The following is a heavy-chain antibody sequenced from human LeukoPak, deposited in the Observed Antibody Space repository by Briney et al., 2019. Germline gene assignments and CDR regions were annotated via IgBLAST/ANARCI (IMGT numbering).Heavy chain of an antibody. D-gene: IGHD3-9*01. CDR3: AKRKRYFDWLLFRYCFDY. Sequence: PGGSLRLSCAASGLTFSSYAMSWVRQAPGKGLEWVSAISTSGSSTYYADSVKGRFTIPRENSKNTLYLQLNSLRAEDTAVYYCAKRKRYFDWLLFRYCFDYWGQGTLVTVSS. J-gene: IGHJ4*02. CDR2: ISTSGSST. V-gene: IGHV3-23*01. CDR1: GLTFSSYA.